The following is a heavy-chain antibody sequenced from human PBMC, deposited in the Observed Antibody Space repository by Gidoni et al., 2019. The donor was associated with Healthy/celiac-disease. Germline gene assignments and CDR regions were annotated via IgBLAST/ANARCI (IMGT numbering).Heavy chain of an antibody. D-gene: IGHD2-15*01. J-gene: IGHJ6*03. V-gene: IGHV3-30*14. CDR3: ARDDFASGGSSTDVPRKPYYYYMDV. Sequence: ADSVKGRFTISRDNSKNTLYLQMNSLRAEDTAVYYCARDDFASGGSSTDVPRKPYYYYMDVWGKGTTVTVSS.